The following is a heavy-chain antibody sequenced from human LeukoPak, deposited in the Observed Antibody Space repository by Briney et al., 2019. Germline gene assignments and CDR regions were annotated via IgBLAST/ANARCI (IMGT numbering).Heavy chain of an antibody. CDR1: GGSFSGYY. Sequence: SETLSLTCAVYGGSFSGYYWSWIRQPPGKGLEWIGEINHSGSTNYNPSLKSRVTISVDTSKNQFSLKLSSVTAADTAVYYCARPSSYCSSTSCLMQYDYWGQGTLVTVSS. CDR2: INHSGST. D-gene: IGHD2-2*01. V-gene: IGHV4-34*01. J-gene: IGHJ4*02. CDR3: ARPSSYCSSTSCLMQYDY.